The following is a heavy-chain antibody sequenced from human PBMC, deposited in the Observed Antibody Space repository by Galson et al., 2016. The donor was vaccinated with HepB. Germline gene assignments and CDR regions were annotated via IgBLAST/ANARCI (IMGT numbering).Heavy chain of an antibody. V-gene: IGHV3-66*01. CDR1: GFTVGNNY. CDR2: IYSGGNT. CDR3: ARNPGASTWG. D-gene: IGHD6-13*01. Sequence: SLRLSCAASGFTVGNNYMSWVRQAPGKGLEWVSLIYSGGNTLYADSGKGRFSISRDNSKNTLYLQMNSLCAEDTAVYYCARNPGASTWGWGQGTLVTVAS. J-gene: IGHJ4*02.